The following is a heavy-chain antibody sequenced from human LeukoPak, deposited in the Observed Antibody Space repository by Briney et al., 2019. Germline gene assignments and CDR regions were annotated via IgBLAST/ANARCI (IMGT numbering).Heavy chain of an antibody. D-gene: IGHD3-22*01. V-gene: IGHV1-18*01. J-gene: IGHJ4*02. CDR2: ISAYNGNT. CDR3: ARAEWLLLLYYFDY. Sequence: ASVKVSCKASGYTFTGYGISWVRQAPGQGLEWMGWISAYNGNTNYAQKLQGRVTMTTDTSTSTAYMELRSLRSDDTAVYYCARAEWLLLLYYFDYWGQGTLVTVSS. CDR1: GYTFTGYG.